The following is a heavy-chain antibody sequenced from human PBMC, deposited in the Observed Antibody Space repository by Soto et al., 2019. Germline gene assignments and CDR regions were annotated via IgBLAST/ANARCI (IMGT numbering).Heavy chain of an antibody. D-gene: IGHD3-22*01. Sequence: GESLKISCKGSGYSFTKYWIAWVRQMPGKSLEWMGIIYPGDSDTRYSPSFQGQVTLSADKSINTAYLQWSSLKASDTAMYYCARRGDSSGYMDYWGQGILVTVSS. CDR2: IYPGDSDT. J-gene: IGHJ4*02. V-gene: IGHV5-51*01. CDR1: GYSFTKYW. CDR3: ARRGDSSGYMDY.